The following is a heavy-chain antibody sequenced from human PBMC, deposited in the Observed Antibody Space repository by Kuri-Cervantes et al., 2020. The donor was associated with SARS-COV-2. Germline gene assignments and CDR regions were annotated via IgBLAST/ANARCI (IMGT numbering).Heavy chain of an antibody. J-gene: IGHJ4*02. D-gene: IGHD1-26*01. CDR3: ARHNVRVGAASLYYFDY. CDR1: GYSFTSYW. CDR2: IYPGDSDT. Sequence: GGSLRLSCKGSGYSFTSYWIGWVRQMPGKGLEWMGIIYPGDSDTRYSPSFQGQVTISADKSISTAYLQWSSLKASDTAMYYCARHNVRVGAASLYYFDYWGQGTLVTVSS. V-gene: IGHV5-51*01.